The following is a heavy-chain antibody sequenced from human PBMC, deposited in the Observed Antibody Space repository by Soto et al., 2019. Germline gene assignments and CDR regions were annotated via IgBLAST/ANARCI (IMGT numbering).Heavy chain of an antibody. CDR3: ARACSSNSCYDGFDY. V-gene: IGHV4-4*07. CDR2: IYTSGST. J-gene: IGHJ4*02. CDR1: GGSISSYY. D-gene: IGHD2-2*01. Sequence: QVQLQESGPGLLKPSETLSLTCTVSGGSISSYYWSWIRQPAGKGLEWIGRIYTSGSTNYNPALKSRVTMSVDTSKNQFSLKLSSVTAADTAVYYCARACSSNSCYDGFDYWGQGTLVTVSS.